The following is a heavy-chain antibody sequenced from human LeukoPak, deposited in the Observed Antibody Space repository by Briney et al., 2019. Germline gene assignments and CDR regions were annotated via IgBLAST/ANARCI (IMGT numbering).Heavy chain of an antibody. CDR3: AKVLYFDILTGHGSFDY. Sequence: GGSLRLSCVASGFTFSNYGMSWVRQAPGKALEWVSSTSGSGDSTYYADSVKGRFTMSRDNPKNTLFLQMNSLRAGDTAIYYCAKVLYFDILTGHGSFDYWGQGIMVTVSS. J-gene: IGHJ4*02. V-gene: IGHV3-23*01. CDR2: TSGSGDST. D-gene: IGHD3-9*01. CDR1: GFTFSNYG.